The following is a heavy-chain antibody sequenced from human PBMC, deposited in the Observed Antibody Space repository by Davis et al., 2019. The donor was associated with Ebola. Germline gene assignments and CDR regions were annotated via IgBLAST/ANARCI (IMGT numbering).Heavy chain of an antibody. J-gene: IGHJ6*04. CDR1: GGPISSYY. CDR3: ARQGRNYYYYGMDV. V-gene: IGHV4-59*08. Sequence: ETLSLTCTVSGGPISSYYWSWIRQSPGKGLEWIGYISYSGYTNYNPSLKSRVTISVDMSMNQFSLRLSSVTAGDTAVYYCARQGRNYYYYGMDVWGKGTTVTVSS. CDR2: ISYSGYT.